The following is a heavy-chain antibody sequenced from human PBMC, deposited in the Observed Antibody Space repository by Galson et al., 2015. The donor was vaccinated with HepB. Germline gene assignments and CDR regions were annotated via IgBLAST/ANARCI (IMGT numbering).Heavy chain of an antibody. Sequence: SLRLSCAASGFTFSSYAMHWVRQAPGKGLEWVAVISYDGSNKYYADSVKGRFTISRDNSKNTLYLQMNSLRAEDTAVYYCARELGDYYDSSGYPFDYWGQGTLVTVSS. D-gene: IGHD3-22*01. J-gene: IGHJ4*02. V-gene: IGHV3-30*04. CDR1: GFTFSSYA. CDR2: ISYDGSNK. CDR3: ARELGDYYDSSGYPFDY.